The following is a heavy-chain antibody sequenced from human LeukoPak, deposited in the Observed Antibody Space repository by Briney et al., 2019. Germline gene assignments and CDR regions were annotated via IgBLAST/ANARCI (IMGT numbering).Heavy chain of an antibody. CDR1: GGSISSGGYY. D-gene: IGHD1-26*01. Sequence: SETLSLTCTVSGGSISSGGYYWSWLRQHPGMGLEWVGYIYYSGSTYYNPSLKSRVTISVDTSKNQFSLKLSSVTAADTAVYYCARELRYSASRTAFDIWGQGTMVTVSS. J-gene: IGHJ3*02. CDR2: IYYSGST. V-gene: IGHV4-31*03. CDR3: ARELRYSASRTAFDI.